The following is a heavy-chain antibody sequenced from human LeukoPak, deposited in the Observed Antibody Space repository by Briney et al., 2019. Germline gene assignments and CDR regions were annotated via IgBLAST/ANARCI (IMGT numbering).Heavy chain of an antibody. Sequence: PGGSLRLSCAASGFTFSSYAMSWVRQAPGKGLEWVSAISGGGGSIYYADSVKGRFTISRDNSRNTLYLQMNSLRAEDTAVYYCTTDPGWLYFQQWGQGTLVTVSS. D-gene: IGHD2-15*01. CDR2: ISGGGGSI. CDR1: GFTFSSYA. J-gene: IGHJ1*01. V-gene: IGHV3-23*01. CDR3: TTDPGWLYFQQ.